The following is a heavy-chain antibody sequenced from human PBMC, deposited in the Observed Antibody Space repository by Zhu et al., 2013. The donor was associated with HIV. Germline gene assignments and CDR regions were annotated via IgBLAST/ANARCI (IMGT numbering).Heavy chain of an antibody. CDR2: INTHSGIT. J-gene: IGHJ4*02. Sequence: QVQLVQSGAEVKKPGASVKVSCKTSGYTFTGYYMQWVRQAPGQGLEWMGWINTHSGITNYVQNFQGRISMTRDKSTGTAFLELSRVRSDDTAVYYCATTPGFHYESHGPLDYWGQGTLVTVSS. D-gene: IGHD3-16*01. CDR1: GYTFTGYY. V-gene: IGHV1-2*02. CDR3: ATTPGFHYESHGPLDY.